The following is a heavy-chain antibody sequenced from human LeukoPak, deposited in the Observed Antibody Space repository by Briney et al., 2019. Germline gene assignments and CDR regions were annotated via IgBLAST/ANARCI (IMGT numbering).Heavy chain of an antibody. V-gene: IGHV3-9*01. CDR3: ARDLPLLYDSSGYSRHVTAFDY. CDR2: ISWNSGSI. J-gene: IGHJ4*02. D-gene: IGHD3-22*01. Sequence: PGGSLRLSCAASGFTFDDYAMHWVRQAPGKGLEWVSGISWNSGSIAYADSVKGRFTISRDNAKNSLYLQMNSLRAEDTAVYYCARDLPLLYDSSGYSRHVTAFDYWGQGTLVTVSS. CDR1: GFTFDDYA.